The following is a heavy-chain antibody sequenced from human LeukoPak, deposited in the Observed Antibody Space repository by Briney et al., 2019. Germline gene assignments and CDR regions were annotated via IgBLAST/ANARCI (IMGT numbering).Heavy chain of an antibody. D-gene: IGHD3-9*01. CDR1: GYTFTSYD. V-gene: IGHV1-8*01. CDR3: ARSTGDILTGYFNY. J-gene: IGHJ4*02. Sequence: GASVKVSCKASGYTFTSYDINWVRQATGQGLEWMGWMNPNSGNTGYAQKFQGRVTMTRNTSISTAYMELSSLRSEDTAVYYCARSTGDILTGYFNYWGQGTLVTVSS. CDR2: MNPNSGNT.